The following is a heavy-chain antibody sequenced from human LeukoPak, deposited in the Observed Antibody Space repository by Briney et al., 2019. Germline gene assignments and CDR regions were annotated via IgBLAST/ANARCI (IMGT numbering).Heavy chain of an antibody. CDR1: GYTFTSYD. Sequence: ASVKVSCKASGYTFTSYDINWVRQAPGQGLEWMGRINPNSGGTNYAQKFQGRVTMTRDTSISTAYMELSRLRSDDTAVYYCAREGRLFDYWGQGTLVTVSS. J-gene: IGHJ4*02. V-gene: IGHV1-2*06. CDR2: INPNSGGT. CDR3: AREGRLFDY. D-gene: IGHD3-10*01.